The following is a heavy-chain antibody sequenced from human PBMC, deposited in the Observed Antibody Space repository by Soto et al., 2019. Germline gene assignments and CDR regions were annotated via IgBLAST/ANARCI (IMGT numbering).Heavy chain of an antibody. J-gene: IGHJ6*02. V-gene: IGHV4-31*03. CDR1: GGSISSDGYY. D-gene: IGHD3-3*01. Sequence: QVQLQESGPGLVKPSQTLSLTCTVSGGSISSDGYYWSWIRQHPGRGLEWIGYIHYSGSTFYNSSLKSRLSISIDMSTNKFSLKLTSVTAADTAVYYCARLGGVLVYAIDVRGQGTTVTVSS. CDR3: ARLGGVLVYAIDV. CDR2: IHYSGST.